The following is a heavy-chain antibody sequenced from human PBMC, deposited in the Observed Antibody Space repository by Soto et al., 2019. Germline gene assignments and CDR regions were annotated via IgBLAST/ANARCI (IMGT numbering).Heavy chain of an antibody. D-gene: IGHD4-17*01. J-gene: IGHJ6*02. CDR3: ARAPNDYGDYSYYYYGMDV. Sequence: ASVKVSCKASGYTFTSYAMHWVRQAPGQRLEWMGWINAGNGKTKYSQKFQGRVTITRDTSASTAYMELSSLRSEDTAVYYCARAPNDYGDYSYYYYGMDVWGQGTTVTVS. CDR2: INAGNGKT. CDR1: GYTFTSYA. V-gene: IGHV1-3*01.